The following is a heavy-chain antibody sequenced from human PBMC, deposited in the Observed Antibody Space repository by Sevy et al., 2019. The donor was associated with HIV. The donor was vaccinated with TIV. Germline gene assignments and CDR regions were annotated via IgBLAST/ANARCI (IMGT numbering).Heavy chain of an antibody. CDR3: ATSRSGYFDSSGYYIY. CDR2: IYPDDSDT. Sequence: GESLKISCKGSGYSFTSHWIGWVRHMPGKGLEWMGIIYPDDSDTRYSPSFQGQVTFSADKSMSTAYLQWSSLKASDTAMYYCATSRSGYFDSSGYYIYWGQRTLVTVSS. J-gene: IGHJ4*02. D-gene: IGHD3-22*01. CDR1: GYSFTSHW. V-gene: IGHV5-51*01.